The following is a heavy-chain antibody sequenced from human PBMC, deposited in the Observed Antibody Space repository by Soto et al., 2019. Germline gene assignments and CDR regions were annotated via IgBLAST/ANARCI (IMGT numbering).Heavy chain of an antibody. D-gene: IGHD3-10*01. V-gene: IGHV1-18*04. J-gene: IGHJ6*02. CDR3: ARDGKLLWFGEADYYYYGMDV. CDR1: GYTFTSYG. CDR2: ISAYNGNT. Sequence: ASVKVSCKSSGYTFTSYGISCVRQAPGQGLEWMGWISAYNGNTNYAQKLQGRVTMTTDTSTSTAYMELRSLRSDDTAVYYCARDGKLLWFGEADYYYYGMDVWGQGTTVT.